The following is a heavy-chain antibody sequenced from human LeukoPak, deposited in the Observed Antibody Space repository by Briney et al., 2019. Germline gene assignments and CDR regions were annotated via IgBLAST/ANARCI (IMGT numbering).Heavy chain of an antibody. CDR3: ARDCRKTMVRGVIIPHFDY. J-gene: IGHJ4*02. V-gene: IGHV4-39*07. D-gene: IGHD3-10*01. CDR2: IYYSGST. Sequence: SETLSLTCTVSGGSISSSSYYWGWIRQPPGKGLEWIGSIYYSGSTYYNPSLKSRVTISVDTSKNQFSLKLSSVTAADTAVYYCARDCRKTMVRGVIIPHFDYWGQGTLVTVSS. CDR1: GGSISSSSYY.